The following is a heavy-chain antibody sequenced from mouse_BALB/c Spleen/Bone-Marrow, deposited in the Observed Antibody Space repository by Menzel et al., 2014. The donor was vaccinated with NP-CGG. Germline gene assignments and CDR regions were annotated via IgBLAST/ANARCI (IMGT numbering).Heavy chain of an antibody. Sequence: EVQLVESGGGLVQPGGSLKLSCAASGFTFSSYGMSWVRQTPDKRLELVATINSNGGSTYYPDSVKGRFTISRDNAKNTLCLQMSSLKSEDTAVYYCARDYYGSSYAMDYWGQGTSVTVSS. CDR2: INSNGGST. CDR1: GFTFSSYG. J-gene: IGHJ4*01. V-gene: IGHV5-6-3*01. D-gene: IGHD1-1*01. CDR3: ARDYYGSSYAMDY.